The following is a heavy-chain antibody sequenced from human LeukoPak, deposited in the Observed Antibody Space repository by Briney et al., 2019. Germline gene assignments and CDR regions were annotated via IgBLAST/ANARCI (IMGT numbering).Heavy chain of an antibody. Sequence: SETLSLTRTVSGGSISSYYWSWIRQPAGKGLEWIGRIYTSGSTNYNPSLKSRVTMSVDTSKNQLSLKLSSVTAADTAVYYCVGSCSSTSCRYYYYYYMDVWGKGTTVTVSS. D-gene: IGHD2-2*01. CDR1: GGSISSYY. CDR2: IYTSGST. V-gene: IGHV4-4*07. CDR3: VGSCSSTSCRYYYYYYMDV. J-gene: IGHJ6*03.